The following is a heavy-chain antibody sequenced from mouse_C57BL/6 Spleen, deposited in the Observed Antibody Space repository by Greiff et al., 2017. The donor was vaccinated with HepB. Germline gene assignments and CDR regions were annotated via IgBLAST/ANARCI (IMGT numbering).Heavy chain of an antibody. CDR3: TNGIWDRYIDV. J-gene: IGHJ1*03. V-gene: IGHV1-74*01. Sequence: VQLQQPGAELVKPWASVKVSCKTSGYTFTSYWMHWVKQRPGQGLEWIARIHPSDSDTSYNPKFKGKATLTLDKSSSTAYMQLSSLTSEDSAVYYCTNGIWDRYIDVWGTAAAVTVSS. D-gene: IGHD4-1*01. CDR1: GYTFTSYW. CDR2: IHPSDSDT.